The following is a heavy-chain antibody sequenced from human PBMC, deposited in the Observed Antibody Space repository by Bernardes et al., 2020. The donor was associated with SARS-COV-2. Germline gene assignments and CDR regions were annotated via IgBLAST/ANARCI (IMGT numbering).Heavy chain of an antibody. Sequence: ASVKVSCKASGYIFTGYYMHWVRQAPGQGLEWMGWINAYSGDTNYAQKFQGRVTMTRDTSINTAYMDLNSLRSDDTAMYYCARVAFTGYYVDFWGQGTLVTVSS. V-gene: IGHV1-2*02. D-gene: IGHD3-9*01. CDR1: GYIFTGYY. CDR3: ARVAFTGYYVDF. J-gene: IGHJ4*02. CDR2: INAYSGDT.